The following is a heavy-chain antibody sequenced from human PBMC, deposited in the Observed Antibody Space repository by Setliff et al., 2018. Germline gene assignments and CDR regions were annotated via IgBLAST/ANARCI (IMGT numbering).Heavy chain of an antibody. Sequence: PSETLSLTCAVYGGSFSGYYWTWIRQSPGRGLEWIGEINHSGITNYNPSLKSRLTIAVDTSKNEFSLILASVTAADTAVYYCARGGFFGYNADFWGQGALVTVSS. CDR1: GGSFSGYY. D-gene: IGHD3-3*01. V-gene: IGHV4-34*01. J-gene: IGHJ4*02. CDR3: ARGGFFGYNADF. CDR2: INHSGIT.